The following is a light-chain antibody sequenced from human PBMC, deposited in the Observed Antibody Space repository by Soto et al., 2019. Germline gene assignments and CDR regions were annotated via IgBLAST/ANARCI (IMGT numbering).Light chain of an antibody. J-gene: IGKJ1*01. V-gene: IGKV1-39*01. CDR1: QTTSID. Sequence: DIQLTQSLSSLSASLGDRVTITCRASQTTSIDLNWYQQKPGKAPRLLIYAASSLQSGVPSRFSGSGSGTDFTLTISSLQPEDFATYYCQQSYDPPPTFGQGTKVESK. CDR2: AAS. CDR3: QQSYDPPPT.